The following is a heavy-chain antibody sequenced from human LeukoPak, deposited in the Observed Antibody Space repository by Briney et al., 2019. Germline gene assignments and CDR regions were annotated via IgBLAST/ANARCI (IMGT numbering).Heavy chain of an antibody. CDR2: ITSEGSYI. CDR1: GFAFSRYS. V-gene: IGHV3-21*01. CDR3: TRDPSLDSNFGVYAGD. Sequence: PGGSLRLSCAASGFAFSRYSLNWVRQAPGKRLEWVSSITSEGSYIYYADSVKGRFTISRDSANKLLYLRMNSLGAEDTAVYYCTRDPSLDSNFGVYAGDWGQGTLVTVSS. J-gene: IGHJ4*02. D-gene: IGHD4-17*01.